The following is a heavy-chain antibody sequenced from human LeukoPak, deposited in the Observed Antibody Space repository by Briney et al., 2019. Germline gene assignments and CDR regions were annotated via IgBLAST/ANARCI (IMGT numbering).Heavy chain of an antibody. Sequence: PGRSLRLSCAASGFTFSSYGMHWVRQAPGKGLEWVAVIWYDGSNKYYADSVKGRFTISRDNSKNTLYLQMNSLRAKDTAVYYCARDDGGSGTSGTFDYWGQGTLVTVSS. CDR1: GFTFSSYG. CDR3: ARDDGGSGTSGTFDY. CDR2: IWYDGSNK. J-gene: IGHJ4*02. V-gene: IGHV3-33*01. D-gene: IGHD1-26*01.